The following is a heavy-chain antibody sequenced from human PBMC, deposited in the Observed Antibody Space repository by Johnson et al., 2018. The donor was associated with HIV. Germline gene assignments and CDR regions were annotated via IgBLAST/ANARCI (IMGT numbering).Heavy chain of an antibody. CDR1: GFTVSSNY. CDR2: IYSGGST. J-gene: IGHJ3*02. D-gene: IGHD3-10*01. V-gene: IGHV3-66*02. CDR3: AREGFWGSGSYYNPDAFDI. Sequence: EVQLVESGGGLVQPGGSLRLSCAASGFTVSSNYMSWVRQAPGMGLEWVSVIYSGGSTYYADSVTGRFTISRDNSKNTLYLQMNSLRAEDTAVYYCAREGFWGSGSYYNPDAFDIWGQGTIVTVSS.